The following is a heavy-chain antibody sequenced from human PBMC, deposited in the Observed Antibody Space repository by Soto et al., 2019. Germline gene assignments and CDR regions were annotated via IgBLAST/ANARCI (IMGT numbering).Heavy chain of an antibody. D-gene: IGHD2-2*02. J-gene: IGHJ6*02. CDR2: ISGSGGST. CDR3: AKYCSSTSCYIYYGMDV. V-gene: IGHV3-23*01. CDR1: GFTFSSYA. Sequence: PGGSLRLSCAASGFTFSSYAMSWVRQAPGKGLEWVSAISGSGGSTYYADSVKGRFTISRDNSKNTLYLQMNSLRAEDTAVYYCAKYCSSTSCYIYYGMDVWGQGTTVTVSS.